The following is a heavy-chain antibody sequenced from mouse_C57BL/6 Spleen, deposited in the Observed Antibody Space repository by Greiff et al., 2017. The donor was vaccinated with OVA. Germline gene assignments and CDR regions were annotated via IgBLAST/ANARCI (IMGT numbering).Heavy chain of an antibody. J-gene: IGHJ2*01. CDR3: ASPFYGNGDY. V-gene: IGHV1-26*01. CDR1: GYTFTDYY. Sequence: VQLQQSGPELVKPGASVKISCKASGYTFTDYYMNWVKQSHGKSLEWIGDINPNNGGTSYNQKFKGKATLTVDKSSSTAYMELRSLTSEDSAVYYCASPFYGNGDYWGQGTTLTVSS. CDR2: INPNNGGT. D-gene: IGHD2-10*01.